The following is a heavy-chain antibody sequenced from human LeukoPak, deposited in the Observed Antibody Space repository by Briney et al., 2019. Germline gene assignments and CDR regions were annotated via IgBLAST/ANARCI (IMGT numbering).Heavy chain of an antibody. D-gene: IGHD6-19*01. CDR2: IYYSGST. J-gene: IGHJ4*02. CDR1: GGSVSSGSYY. Sequence: PSETLSLTCTVSGGSVSSGSYYWSWIRQPPGKGLEWIGYIYYSGSTNYNPSLKSRVTISVDTSKNQFSLKLSSVTAADTAVYYCARVGQQWLVNFDYWGQGTLVTVSS. V-gene: IGHV4-61*01. CDR3: ARVGQQWLVNFDY.